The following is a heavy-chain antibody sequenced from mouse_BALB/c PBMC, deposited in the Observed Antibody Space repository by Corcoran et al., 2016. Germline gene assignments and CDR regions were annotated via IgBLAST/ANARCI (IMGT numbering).Heavy chain of an antibody. CDR3: ARLYPCINIDY. Sequence: EVHLQQSGPEMLNPEASTKMSCNASGYTFTSYVMHWVKQKPGQGLVWIGYINPYNDGTKYNEKFKDKATLTSDKSSITAYMELSSLTSEDSAVYYCARLYPCINIDYWGQGTSLTVSS. D-gene: IGHD1-1*01. CDR2: INPYNDGT. CDR1: GYTFTSYV. J-gene: IGHJ4*01. V-gene: IGHV1S136*01.